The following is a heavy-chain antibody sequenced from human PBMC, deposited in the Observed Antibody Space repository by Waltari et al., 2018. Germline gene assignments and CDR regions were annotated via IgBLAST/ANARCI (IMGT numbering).Heavy chain of an antibody. CDR2: ISNSGDMT. CDR1: GFSDYT. D-gene: IGHD2-15*01. CDR3: ASAPRPMVSAPFDY. V-gene: IGHV3-23*04. Sequence: EVQLVGSGGGLVQPGGSLRLSCSGFGFSDYTMAWVRQATGKGLECVSGISNSGDMTSYADSVKGRFTISRDTSKNTLFLQMNGLRAEDTAIYYCASAPRPMVSAPFDYWGQGVLVTVSS. J-gene: IGHJ4*02.